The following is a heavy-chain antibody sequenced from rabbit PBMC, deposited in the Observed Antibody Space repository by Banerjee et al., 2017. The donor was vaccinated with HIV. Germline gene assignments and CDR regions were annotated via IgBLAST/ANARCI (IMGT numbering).Heavy chain of an antibody. J-gene: IGHJ4*01. D-gene: IGHD6-1*01. Sequence: QQLVESGGGLVKPGASLTLTCKASGFSFSSGYDMCWVRQAPGKGLEWIACIARDYGTTDYASWAKGRFTISKTSSTTVTLQMTSLTAADTATYFCARGGAGDADYGYVTVPYYFNLWGQGTLVTVS. CDR3: ARGGAGDADYGYVTVPYYFNL. V-gene: IGHV1S40*01. CDR1: GFSFSSGYD. CDR2: IARDYGTT.